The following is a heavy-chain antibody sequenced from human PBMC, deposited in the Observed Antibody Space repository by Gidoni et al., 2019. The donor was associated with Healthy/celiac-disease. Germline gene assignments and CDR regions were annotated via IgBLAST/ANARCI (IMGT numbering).Heavy chain of an antibody. V-gene: IGHV4-34*01. D-gene: IGHD6-19*01. Sequence: QVQLQQWGAGLLKPSETLSLTCAVYGGSFSGYYWRWIRQPPGKGLEWIGEINHSGSTNYNPSLKSRVTISVDTSKNQFSLKLSSVTAADTAVYYCARKVRQWLAYAFDYWGQGTLVTVSS. CDR2: INHSGST. CDR3: ARKVRQWLAYAFDY. J-gene: IGHJ4*02. CDR1: GGSFSGYY.